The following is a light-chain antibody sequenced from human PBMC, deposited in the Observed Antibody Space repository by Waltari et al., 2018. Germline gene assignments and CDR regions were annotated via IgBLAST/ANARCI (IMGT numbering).Light chain of an antibody. CDR2: DVS. J-gene: IGLJ3*02. V-gene: IGLV2-14*01. CDR3: SSYTSSNSLV. CDR1: SSDLGVYNY. Sequence: QSALTQPASVSGSPGQSITISCTGSSSDLGVYNYVSWYQHHPGKAPKLMIYDVSNRPSGGSNRFSGAKSGNTASLTISGLQAEDEADYYCSSYTSSNSLVFGGGTQLTVL.